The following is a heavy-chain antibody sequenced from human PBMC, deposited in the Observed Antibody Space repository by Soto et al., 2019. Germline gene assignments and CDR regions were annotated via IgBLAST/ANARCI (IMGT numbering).Heavy chain of an antibody. J-gene: IGHJ6*03. CDR1: GGSISGYY. D-gene: IGHD1-1*01. Sequence: SETLSLTCTVSGGSISGYYCHWVWQRPGKGLEWIGSIYNSGSTYYNPSLKSRVTISVDTSKNQFSLKLSSVTAADTAVYYCARHADLEEKQRYYYYYYMDVWGKGTTVTVSS. CDR3: ARHADLEEKQRYYYYYYMDV. CDR2: IYNSGST. V-gene: IGHV4-59*08.